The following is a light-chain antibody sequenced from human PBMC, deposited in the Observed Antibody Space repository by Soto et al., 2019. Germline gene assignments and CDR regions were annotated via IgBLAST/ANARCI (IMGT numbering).Light chain of an antibody. CDR2: GAS. J-gene: IGKJ1*01. CDR1: QSVSSSY. Sequence: EIVLTQSPGTLSLTPGERATLSCRASQSVSSSYFAWYQQKPGQAPRLLIYGASSRATGIPDRFSGSGSGTDFTLTISRLEPEDFAVYYCQQYGISPGTFGQGTKVEIK. V-gene: IGKV3-20*01. CDR3: QQYGISPGT.